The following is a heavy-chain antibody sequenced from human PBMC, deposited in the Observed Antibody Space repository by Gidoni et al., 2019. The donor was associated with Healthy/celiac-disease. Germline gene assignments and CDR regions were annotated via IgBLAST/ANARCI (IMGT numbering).Heavy chain of an antibody. Sequence: EVQLLESGGGLVQPGGSLRLSCAASGFTFSSYAMSWVRQAPGKGLGWVSAISGSGGSTYYADSVKGRFTISRDNSKNTLYLQMNSLRAEDTAVYYCAKDRDIVVVVAAIPHAFDIWGQGTMVTVSS. CDR3: AKDRDIVVVVAAIPHAFDI. J-gene: IGHJ3*02. CDR1: GFTFSSYA. CDR2: ISGSGGST. V-gene: IGHV3-23*01. D-gene: IGHD2-15*01.